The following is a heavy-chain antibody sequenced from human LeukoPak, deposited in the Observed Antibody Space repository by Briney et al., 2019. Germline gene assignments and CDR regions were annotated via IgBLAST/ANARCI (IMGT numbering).Heavy chain of an antibody. CDR3: AKSGVAARPPPTNFDY. J-gene: IGHJ4*02. Sequence: GGSLRLSCAASGSTFSSYAMSWVRQAPGKGLEWVSGISGSGTSTYYADSVKGRFTISRDNSKNTLYLQMNSLRAEDTAVYYCAKSGVAARPPPTNFDYWGQGTLVTVSS. CDR1: GSTFSSYA. D-gene: IGHD6-6*01. V-gene: IGHV3-23*01. CDR2: ISGSGTST.